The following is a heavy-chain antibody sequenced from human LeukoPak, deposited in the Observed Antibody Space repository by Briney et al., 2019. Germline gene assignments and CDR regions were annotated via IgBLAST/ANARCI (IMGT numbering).Heavy chain of an antibody. V-gene: IGHV3-7*01. J-gene: IGHJ4*02. CDR1: GFPFSGYW. Sequence: GGSLRLSCAASGFPFSGYWMDWVCQAPGKGMEWVANINQDGSTQYYAASVKGRFTISRDNAKSSLYLQMNILRAEDTAVYYCSRSLDYLGQGALVTVPS. CDR2: INQDGSTQ. CDR3: SRSLDY.